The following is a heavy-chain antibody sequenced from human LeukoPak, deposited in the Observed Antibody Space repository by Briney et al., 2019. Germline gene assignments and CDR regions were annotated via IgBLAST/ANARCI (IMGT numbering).Heavy chain of an antibody. CDR1: GVSTTNGIYY. Sequence: SGPTLVNPSETLSLTCTVSGVSTTNGIYYWAWIRQSPGKGLEWIGSGHNVGSPYYNLSLRSRVTMSIDTSKNQFSFRLNSVTAADTAVYYCARHAEYNSGWHFYLDHWGQGILVTVSS. V-gene: IGHV4-39*01. D-gene: IGHD6-19*01. CDR3: ARHAEYNSGWHFYLDH. CDR2: GHNVGSP. J-gene: IGHJ4*02.